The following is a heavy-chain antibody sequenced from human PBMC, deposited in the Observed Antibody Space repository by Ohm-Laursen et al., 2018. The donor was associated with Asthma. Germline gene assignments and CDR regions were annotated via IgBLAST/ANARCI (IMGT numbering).Heavy chain of an antibody. CDR3: ARIGPEWELPGREYSLHH. D-gene: IGHD1-26*01. Sequence: SLRLSCAASGLSLSNYWMTWVRQAPGKGLEWLSYISSDITTIYYADSVKDRFTISRDNARNSVYLQMNSLRAEDTALYYCARIGPEWELPGREYSLHHWGEGTLVTVSS. CDR2: ISSDITTI. CDR1: GLSLSNYW. V-gene: IGHV3-48*04. J-gene: IGHJ1*01.